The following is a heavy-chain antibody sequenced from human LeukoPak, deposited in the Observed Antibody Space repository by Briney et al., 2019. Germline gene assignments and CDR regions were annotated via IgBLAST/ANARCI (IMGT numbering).Heavy chain of an antibody. J-gene: IGHJ4*02. CDR3: ARGVCSGGSCYSEWNY. V-gene: IGHV4-34*01. D-gene: IGHD2-15*01. Sequence: PSETLSLTCAVYGGSFSGYHWSWIRQPPGKGLEWIGEINHSGSTNYNPSLKSRVTISVDTSKNQFSLKLTSVTAADTAVYYCARGVCSGGSCYSEWNYWGQGTLVTVSS. CDR2: INHSGST. CDR1: GGSFSGYH.